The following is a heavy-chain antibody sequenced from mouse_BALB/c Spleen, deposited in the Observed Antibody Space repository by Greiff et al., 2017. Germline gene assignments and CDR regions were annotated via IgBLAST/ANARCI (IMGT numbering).Heavy chain of an antibody. CDR2: IDPANGNT. V-gene: IGHV14-3*02. Sequence: EVKLQQSGAELVKPGASVKLSCTASGFNIKDTYMHWVKQRPEQGLEWIGRIDPANGNTKYDPKFQGKATITADTSSNTAYLQLSSLTSEDTAVYYCARSALLRYFDVWGAGTTVTVSS. D-gene: IGHD2-3*01. J-gene: IGHJ1*01. CDR1: GFNIKDTY. CDR3: ARSALLRYFDV.